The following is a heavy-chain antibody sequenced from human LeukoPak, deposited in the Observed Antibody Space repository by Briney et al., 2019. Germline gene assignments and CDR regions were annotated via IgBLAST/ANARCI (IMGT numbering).Heavy chain of an antibody. D-gene: IGHD2-21*02. CDR3: ARLLNNDNAGDPDTFDM. CDR2: IYYTGTT. CDR1: GGSLSSHY. Sequence: SETLSLTCTVSGGSLSSHYWSWIRQSPERGPEWIGFIYYTGTTRYNPSLRGRVTMSVDSSRNHFSLKLTSMTAADTALYYCARLLNNDNAGDPDTFDMWGQGTMVTVSS. V-gene: IGHV4-59*11. J-gene: IGHJ3*02.